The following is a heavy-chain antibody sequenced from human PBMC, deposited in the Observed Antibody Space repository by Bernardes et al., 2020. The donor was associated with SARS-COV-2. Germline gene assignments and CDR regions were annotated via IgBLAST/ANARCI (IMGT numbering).Heavy chain of an antibody. CDR1: GYTFTSYG. D-gene: IGHD2-2*01. V-gene: IGHV1-18*01. CDR3: ARDTGYCSSTSCYDTYYYGMDV. J-gene: IGHJ6*02. CDR2: ISAYNGNT. Sequence: ASVKVSCKASGYTFTSYGISWVRQAPGQGLEWMGWISAYNGNTNYAQKLQGRVTMTTDTSTSTAYMELRSLRSDDTAVYYCARDTGYCSSTSCYDTYYYGMDVWGQGTTVTVSS.